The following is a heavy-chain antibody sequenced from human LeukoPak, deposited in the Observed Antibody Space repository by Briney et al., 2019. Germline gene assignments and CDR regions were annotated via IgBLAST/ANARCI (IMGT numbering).Heavy chain of an antibody. V-gene: IGHV3-7*01. CDR2: MKKDGSET. CDR1: GFTFRDYS. Sequence: GGSLRLSCVVYGFTFRDYSMVWVRQAPGKGLQWVANMKKDGSETKYGDFVKGRFTISRDNAKNSLFLQMNSLRVEDTAVYYCGRHRSGSGTYFIDYWGQGTLVSVSS. D-gene: IGHD3-10*01. J-gene: IGHJ4*02. CDR3: GRHRSGSGTYFIDY.